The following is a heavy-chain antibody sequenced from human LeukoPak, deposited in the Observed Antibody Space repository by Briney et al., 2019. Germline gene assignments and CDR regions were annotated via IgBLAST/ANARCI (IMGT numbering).Heavy chain of an antibody. V-gene: IGHV3-48*03. D-gene: IGHD3-16*02. CDR3: AKDSYYDYVWGSYRYTNQFDY. CDR2: ISSSGSTI. J-gene: IGHJ4*02. Sequence: GGSLRLSCAASGFTFSSYEMNWVRQAPGKGLEWVSYISSSGSTIYYADSVKGRFIISRDNAKNSLYLQMNSLRAEDTAVYYCAKDSYYDYVWGSYRYTNQFDYWGQGTLVTVSS. CDR1: GFTFSSYE.